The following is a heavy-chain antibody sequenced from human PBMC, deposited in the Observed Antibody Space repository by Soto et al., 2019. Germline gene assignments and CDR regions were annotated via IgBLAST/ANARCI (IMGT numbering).Heavy chain of an antibody. CDR3: ARIRIAAAGNNFDY. Sequence: KESGPVLVKPTETLTLTCTVSGFLLSNGRVGVSWIRQPPGKALEWLAHIFSNDEKSYSTSLKSRLFISIDTSKSQVVLTLTNMDPVDTATYYCARIRIAAAGNNFDYWGQGTLVTVSS. CDR2: IFSNDEK. D-gene: IGHD6-13*01. J-gene: IGHJ4*02. V-gene: IGHV2-26*01. CDR1: GFLLSNGRVG.